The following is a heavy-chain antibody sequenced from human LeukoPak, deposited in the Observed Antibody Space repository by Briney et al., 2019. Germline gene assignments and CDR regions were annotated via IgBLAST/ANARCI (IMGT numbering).Heavy chain of an antibody. Sequence: PGGSLRLSCAASGFTFSSYAMHWVRKAPGKGLEWVAVILYDGSNKYYVDSVKGRFTISRDNSKDTLYLQMNSLRDDDTAVYYCARDRGSNGYYGMDVWGQGTTVTVSS. CDR1: GFTFSSYA. J-gene: IGHJ6*02. V-gene: IGHV3-30*04. CDR3: ARDRGSNGYYGMDV. CDR2: ILYDGSNK. D-gene: IGHD3-16*01.